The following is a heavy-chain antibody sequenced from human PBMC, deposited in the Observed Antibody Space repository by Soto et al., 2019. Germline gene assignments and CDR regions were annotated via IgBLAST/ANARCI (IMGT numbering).Heavy chain of an antibody. CDR1: GGTFSSYA. CDR3: ARTMITFGGVIVSRGYYGMDV. J-gene: IGHJ6*02. D-gene: IGHD3-16*02. Sequence: ASVKVSCKASGGTFSSYAISWVRQAPGQGLEWMGGIIPIFGTANYAQKFQGRVTITADESTSTAYMELSSLRSEDTAVYYCARTMITFGGVIVSRGYYGMDVWGQGTTVTVS. CDR2: IIPIFGTA. V-gene: IGHV1-69*13.